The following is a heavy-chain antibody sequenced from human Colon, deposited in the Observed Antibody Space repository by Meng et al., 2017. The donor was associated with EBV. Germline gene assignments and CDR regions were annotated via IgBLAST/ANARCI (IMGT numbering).Heavy chain of an antibody. CDR3: ARGPSRWLQFSFDY. Sequence: QLHDPAPGLASPPLTLPLTCTVTGGAISSGDYYWSWIRQHPGKGLEWIGYIYYSGSTYYNPSLKSRVTISIDTSKNQFSLKLSSVTAADTAVYYCARGPSRWLQFSFDYWGQGTLVTVSS. V-gene: IGHV4-31*03. CDR1: GGAISSGDYY. D-gene: IGHD5-24*01. CDR2: IYYSGST. J-gene: IGHJ4*02.